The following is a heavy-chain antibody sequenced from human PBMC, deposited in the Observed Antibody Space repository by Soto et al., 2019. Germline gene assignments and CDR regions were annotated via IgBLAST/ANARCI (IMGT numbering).Heavy chain of an antibody. J-gene: IGHJ6*02. CDR3: ARNQYGRYGMDV. V-gene: IGHV4-34*01. D-gene: IGHD2-2*01. CDR1: GGSFSGYY. CDR2: INHSGST. Sequence: SETLSLTCAVYGGSFSGYYWSWIRQPPGKGLEWIGEINHSGSTNYNPSLKSRVTISVDTSKNQFSLKLSSVTAADTAVYYCARNQYGRYGMDVWGQGTTVNVSS.